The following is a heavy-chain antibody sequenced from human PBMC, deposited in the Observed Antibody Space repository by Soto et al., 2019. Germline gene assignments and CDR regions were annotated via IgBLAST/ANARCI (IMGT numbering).Heavy chain of an antibody. V-gene: IGHV3-23*01. Sequence: GGSLRLSCAASGFTFSSYGMSWVRQAPGKGLEWVSAISVSGGSTYYADSVKGRFTISRDNSKNTLYLQMNSLRAEDTAVYYCAKGVPGIAVAGTGYFQHWGQGTLVTVSS. CDR1: GFTFSSYG. CDR2: ISVSGGST. J-gene: IGHJ1*01. CDR3: AKGVPGIAVAGTGYFQH. D-gene: IGHD6-19*01.